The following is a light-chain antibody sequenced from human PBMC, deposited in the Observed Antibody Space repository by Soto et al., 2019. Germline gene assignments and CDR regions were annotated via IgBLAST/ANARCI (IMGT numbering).Light chain of an antibody. CDR1: SSDIGSNNY. CDR2: EVS. V-gene: IGLV2-14*01. J-gene: IGLJ1*01. Sequence: QSALTQPASVSGSPGQSITISCTGTSSDIGSNNYVSWYQQHPGRAPKLIIYEVSNRPSGVSNRFSGSKSGNTASLSISGLQTGDEADYYCSSYTGVSTDVFGNGTKLTVL. CDR3: SSYTGVSTDV.